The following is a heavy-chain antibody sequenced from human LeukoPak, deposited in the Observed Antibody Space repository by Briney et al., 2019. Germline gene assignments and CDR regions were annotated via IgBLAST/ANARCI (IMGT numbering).Heavy chain of an antibody. D-gene: IGHD2-15*01. CDR1: GYTFTSYG. CDR2: ISAYNGNT. J-gene: IGHJ5*02. CDR3: ARGGVRYSGYCSGGSCLDWFDP. Sequence: ASVKVSCKASGYTFTSYGISWVRQAPGQGLEWMGWISAYNGNTNYAQKPQGRVTMTTDTSTSTAYMELRSLRSDDTAVYYCARGGVRYSGYCSGGSCLDWFDPWGQGTLVTVSS. V-gene: IGHV1-18*01.